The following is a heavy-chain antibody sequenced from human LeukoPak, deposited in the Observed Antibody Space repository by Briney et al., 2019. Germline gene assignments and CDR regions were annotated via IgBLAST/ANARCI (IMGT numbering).Heavy chain of an antibody. Sequence: QPGRSLRLSCTASGFTFGDYAMSWVRQAPGKGLEWVAVISYDGSNKYYADSVKGRFTISRDNSKNTLYLQMNSLRAEDTAVYYCARSYVRGWYEVGGIDYWGQGTLVTVSS. CDR2: ISYDGSNK. CDR3: ARSYVRGWYEVGGIDY. V-gene: IGHV3-30-3*01. D-gene: IGHD6-19*01. CDR1: GFTFGDYA. J-gene: IGHJ4*02.